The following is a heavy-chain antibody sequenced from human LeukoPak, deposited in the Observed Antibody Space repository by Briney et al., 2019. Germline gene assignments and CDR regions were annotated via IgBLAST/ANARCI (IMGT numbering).Heavy chain of an antibody. CDR1: GYTFTSYG. Sequence: ASVKVSCKASGYTFTSYGISWVRRAPGQGLEWMGWISAYNGNTNYAQKLQGRVTMTTDTSTSTAYMELRSLRSDDTAVYYCARPGIAAAGSPYYYYGMDVWGQGTTVTVSS. J-gene: IGHJ6*02. V-gene: IGHV1-18*01. D-gene: IGHD6-13*01. CDR2: ISAYNGNT. CDR3: ARPGIAAAGSPYYYYGMDV.